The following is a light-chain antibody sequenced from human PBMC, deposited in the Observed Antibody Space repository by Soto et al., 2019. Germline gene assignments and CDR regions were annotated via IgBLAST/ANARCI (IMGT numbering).Light chain of an antibody. V-gene: IGKV1-5*03. Sequence: DIQMTQSPSTLSASVGDTVTITSRASKNLNYWLAWYQQKPGQARKLLIHTESTFESGVPSRFSGSGYGTEFTLTISSLQPDDFATFYCHQYDPFPYSFGHGTKLEIK. CDR1: KNLNYW. CDR3: HQYDPFPYS. CDR2: TES. J-gene: IGKJ2*03.